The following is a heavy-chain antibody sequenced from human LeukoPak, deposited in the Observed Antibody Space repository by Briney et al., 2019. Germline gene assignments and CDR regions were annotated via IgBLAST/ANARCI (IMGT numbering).Heavy chain of an antibody. CDR2: MKQEGREQ. J-gene: IGHJ3*02. CDR3: ARGGGSGRWGSAFDM. CDR1: GFTFTNYW. V-gene: IGHV3-7*01. D-gene: IGHD6-19*01. Sequence: RGSLRLSCVTSGFTFTNYWMTWVRQAPGKGLEWVANMKQEGREQYYVDSVKGRFTISRDNAKNSVHLQMNSLRDEDTAVYYCARGGGSGRWGSAFDMWGQGTMVTVSS.